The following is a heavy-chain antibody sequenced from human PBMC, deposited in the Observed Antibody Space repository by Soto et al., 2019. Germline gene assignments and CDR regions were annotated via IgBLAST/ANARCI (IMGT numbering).Heavy chain of an antibody. Sequence: GAPILTWASSGLTWRPYPMTWVRQAPDKGLQWVAVISYDGSNRDYADSVRGRFTISRDNSKNTPYLQMNRLRPEDTAVYYCAQLLGGSDALEIWGQGTMVNVSS. CDR2: ISYDGSNR. CDR3: AQLLGGSDALEI. J-gene: IGHJ3*02. D-gene: IGHD1-26*01. V-gene: IGHV3-30-3*01. CDR1: GLTWRPYP.